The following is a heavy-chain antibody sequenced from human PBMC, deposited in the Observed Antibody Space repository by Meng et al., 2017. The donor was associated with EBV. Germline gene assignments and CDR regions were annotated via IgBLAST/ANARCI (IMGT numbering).Heavy chain of an antibody. Sequence: QVHLVQLDTGVMNPGASGKVPCKASGYPFPSYGISWVRQAPGQGLEWMGWISAYNGNTNYAQKLQGRVTMTTDTSTSTAYMELRSLRSDDTAVYYCARDGRLYDTPSPFDYWGQGTLVTVSS. CDR2: ISAYNGNT. J-gene: IGHJ4*02. D-gene: IGHD3-22*01. CDR1: GYPFPSYG. V-gene: IGHV1-18*01. CDR3: ARDGRLYDTPSPFDY.